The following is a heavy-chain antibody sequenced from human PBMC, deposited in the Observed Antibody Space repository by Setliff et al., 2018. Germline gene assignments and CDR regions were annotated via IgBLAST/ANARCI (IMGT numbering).Heavy chain of an antibody. V-gene: IGHV3-9*01. CDR1: GFTFDDYA. Sequence: GGSLRLSCAASGFTFDDYAMHWVRQVPGKGLEWVSSICWNSGTIGYGDSVKGRFTISRDNAKNSLYLQMNSLRAEDTAVYYCARLRKDYGDYYYFDYRGQGTLVTVSS. J-gene: IGHJ4*02. CDR3: ARLRKDYGDYYYFDY. CDR2: ICWNSGTI. D-gene: IGHD4-17*01.